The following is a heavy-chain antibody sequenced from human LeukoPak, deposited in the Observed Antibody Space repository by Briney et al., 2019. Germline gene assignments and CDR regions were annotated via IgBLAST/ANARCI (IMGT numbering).Heavy chain of an antibody. CDR2: IYYSGST. V-gene: IGHV4-59*08. J-gene: IGHJ5*02. Sequence: PSETLSLTCTVSGGSISSYYWSWIRQPPGKGLEWIGYIYYSGSTNYNPSLKSRVTISVDTSKNQFSLKLSSVTAADTAVYYCATGITVTTGGFDPWGQGTLVTVPS. D-gene: IGHD4-17*01. CDR3: ATGITVTTGGFDP. CDR1: GGSISSYY.